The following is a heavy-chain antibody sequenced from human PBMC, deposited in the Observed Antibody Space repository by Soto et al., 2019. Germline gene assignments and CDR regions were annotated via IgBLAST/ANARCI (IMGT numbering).Heavy chain of an antibody. V-gene: IGHV3-48*01. D-gene: IGHD5-18*01. CDR2: IGIGSSTK. Sequence: GGSLRLSCASSGFTFRNYGMNLVRQAPGKGLEWVSYIGIGSSTKYYADSVKGRFTISRDNSKNTLYLQMNSLRAEDTAVYYCAKDRDTAMVTLTDYWGQGTLVTVSS. J-gene: IGHJ4*02. CDR3: AKDRDTAMVTLTDY. CDR1: GFTFRNYG.